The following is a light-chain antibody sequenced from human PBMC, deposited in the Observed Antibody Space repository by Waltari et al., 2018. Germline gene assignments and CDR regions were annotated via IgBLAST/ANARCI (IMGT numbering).Light chain of an antibody. J-gene: IGKJ4*01. CDR2: WAS. Sequence: DIVMTQSPDSLAVSLGERATINCKSSQSVLYSSNNKNYLAWYQQKPGQPPKLLIYWASTRESGVPDRFSGSGSETDFTLTISSLQAEDVAVYYCQQYYSKTLTFGGGTKVEIK. V-gene: IGKV4-1*01. CDR1: QSVLYSSNNKNY. CDR3: QQYYSKTLT.